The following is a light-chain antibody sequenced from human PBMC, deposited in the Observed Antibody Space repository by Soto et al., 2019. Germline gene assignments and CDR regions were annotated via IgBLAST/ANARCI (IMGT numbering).Light chain of an antibody. CDR1: QSVSSSY. CDR3: QQYGSSPRT. Sequence: EIVWTQSPGTLSLSPGERATLSCRASQSVSSSYLAWYQQKPGQAPRLLIYGASSRATGIPDRFSGSGSGTDFNLTISILEPEEVAVYYCQQYGSSPRTCGEGTKPEIK. CDR2: GAS. J-gene: IGKJ2*01. V-gene: IGKV3-20*01.